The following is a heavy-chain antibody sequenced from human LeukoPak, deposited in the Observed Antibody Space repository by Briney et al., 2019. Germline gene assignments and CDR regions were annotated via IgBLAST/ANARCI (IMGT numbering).Heavy chain of an antibody. CDR3: ARDGYGSGSYLWWFDP. V-gene: IGHV1-18*04. Sequence: ASVKVSCKASGYTFTSYGISWVRQAPGQGLEWMGWISAYNGNTNYAQKLQGRVTMTTDTSTSTAYMELRSLRSDDTAVYYCARDGYGSGSYLWWFDPWGQETLVTVSS. D-gene: IGHD3-10*01. CDR2: ISAYNGNT. CDR1: GYTFTSYG. J-gene: IGHJ5*02.